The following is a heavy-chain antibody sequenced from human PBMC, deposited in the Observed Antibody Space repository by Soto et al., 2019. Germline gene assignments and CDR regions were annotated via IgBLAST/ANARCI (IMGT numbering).Heavy chain of an antibody. CDR1: GFTFSSYG. CDR3: AKDQRVIGHLWFGEPTAPGDY. J-gene: IGHJ4*02. Sequence: GGSLRLSCAASGFTFSSYGMHWVRQAPGKGLEWVAVISYDGSNKYYADSVKGRFTISRDNSKNTLYLQMNSLRAEDTAVYYCAKDQRVIGHLWFGEPTAPGDYWGQGTLVTVSS. CDR2: ISYDGSNK. D-gene: IGHD3-10*01. V-gene: IGHV3-30*18.